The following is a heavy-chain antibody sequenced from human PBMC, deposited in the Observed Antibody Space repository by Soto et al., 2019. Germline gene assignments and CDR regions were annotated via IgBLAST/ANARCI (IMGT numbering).Heavy chain of an antibody. D-gene: IGHD4-4*01. V-gene: IGHV3-30*18. CDR3: AKSDSNYGYNWFDP. CDR1: GFTFSSYG. J-gene: IGHJ5*02. CDR2: ISYDGNNK. Sequence: GGSLRLSCAASGFTFSSYGMHWVRQAPGKGLEWVAVISYDGNNKFYADSVKGRFTISRDNSKNTLYLQMNSLRAEETAVYYCAKSDSNYGYNWFDPWGQGTLVTVSS.